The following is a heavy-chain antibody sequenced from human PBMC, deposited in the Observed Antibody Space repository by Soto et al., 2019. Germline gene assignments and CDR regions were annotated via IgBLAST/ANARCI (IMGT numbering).Heavy chain of an antibody. Sequence: ASVKVSCKASGGTFSSYAISWVRQAPGQGLEWMGGIIPIFGTANYAQKFQGRVTITADESTSTAYMELSSLRSEDTAVYYCARAPHYYDSSGYYSRWFDPWGQGTLVTVSS. CDR3: ARAPHYYDSSGYYSRWFDP. J-gene: IGHJ5*02. D-gene: IGHD3-22*01. CDR1: GGTFSSYA. CDR2: IIPIFGTA. V-gene: IGHV1-69*13.